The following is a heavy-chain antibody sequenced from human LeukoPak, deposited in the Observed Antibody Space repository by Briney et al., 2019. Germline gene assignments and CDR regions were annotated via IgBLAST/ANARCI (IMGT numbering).Heavy chain of an antibody. V-gene: IGHV3-23*01. D-gene: IGHD6-19*01. Sequence: GGSLRLSCAASGFTFSSYAMGWVRQAPGKGLEWVSTISGSGGSTNYADSAKGRFTISRDNSKNTLHLQMNSLRAEDTAVYHCAKDRGSGWGIDYWGQGTLVTVSS. CDR3: AKDRGSGWGIDY. J-gene: IGHJ4*02. CDR2: ISGSGGST. CDR1: GFTFSSYA.